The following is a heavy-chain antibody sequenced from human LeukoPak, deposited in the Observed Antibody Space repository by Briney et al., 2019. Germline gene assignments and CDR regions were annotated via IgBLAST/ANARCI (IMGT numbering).Heavy chain of an antibody. Sequence: GGSLRLSCAASGFTVSGNYMSWVRQAPGKGLGWVSVIYSGGSTYYADSVKARFTISRDNSKNTLYLQMNSLRAEDTAVYYCAILAARARGRDYWGQGTLVTVSS. CDR2: IYSGGST. CDR1: GFTVSGNY. V-gene: IGHV3-53*01. J-gene: IGHJ4*02. D-gene: IGHD6-6*01. CDR3: AILAARARGRDY.